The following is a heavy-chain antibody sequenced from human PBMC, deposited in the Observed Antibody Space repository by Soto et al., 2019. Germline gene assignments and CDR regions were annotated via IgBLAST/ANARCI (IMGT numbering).Heavy chain of an antibody. CDR1: GYTFTSYG. V-gene: IGHV1-18*04. CDR3: ARDAPYYHDSSGSDAFGI. J-gene: IGHJ3*02. D-gene: IGHD3-22*01. Sequence: ASVKVACKASGYTFTSYGISWVRQAPGQGLEWMGWISAYNGNTNYAQKLQGRVTMTTDTSTSTAYMELRSLRSDDTAVYYCARDAPYYHDSSGSDAFGIWGQGTMVTVSS. CDR2: ISAYNGNT.